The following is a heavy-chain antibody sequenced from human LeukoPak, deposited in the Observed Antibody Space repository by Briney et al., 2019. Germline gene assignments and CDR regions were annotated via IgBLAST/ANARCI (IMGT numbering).Heavy chain of an antibody. D-gene: IGHD3-10*01. CDR2: ISGSGGST. CDR3: AKEGRGRGIYYPTTYYYYMDV. CDR1: GFTFSSYA. J-gene: IGHJ6*03. V-gene: IGHV3-23*01. Sequence: GGSLRLSCAASGFTFSSYAMSWVRQAPGKGLEWVSAISGSGGSTYYADSVKGRFTISRDNSKNTLYLQMNSLRAEDTAVYYCAKEGRGRGIYYPTTYYYYMDVWGKGTTVTDSS.